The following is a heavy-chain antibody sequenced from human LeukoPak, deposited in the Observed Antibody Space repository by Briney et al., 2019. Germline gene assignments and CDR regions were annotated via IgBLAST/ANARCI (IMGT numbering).Heavy chain of an antibody. J-gene: IGHJ3*02. V-gene: IGHV4-59*01. D-gene: IGHD3-22*01. Sequence: SETLSLTCTVSGGPISSYYWSWIRQPPGKGLEWIGYIYYSGSTNYNPSLKSRVTISVDTSKNQFSLKLSSVTAADTAVYYCAAHPRHYYDSSGYQGGAFDIWGQGTMVTVSS. CDR1: GGPISSYY. CDR3: AAHPRHYYDSSGYQGGAFDI. CDR2: IYYSGST.